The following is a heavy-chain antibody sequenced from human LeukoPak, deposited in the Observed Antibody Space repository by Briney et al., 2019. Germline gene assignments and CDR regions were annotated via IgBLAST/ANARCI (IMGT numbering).Heavy chain of an antibody. CDR2: ISGSGGST. J-gene: IGHJ4*02. CDR3: AKPRSVLRFLEWFLDY. CDR1: GFTFSSYA. Sequence: GGSLRLSCAASGFTFSSYAMSWVRQAPGKGLEWVSAISGSGGSTYYADFVKGRFTISRDNSKNTLYLQMNSLRAEDTAVYYCAKPRSVLRFLEWFLDYWGQGTLVTVSS. V-gene: IGHV3-23*01. D-gene: IGHD3-3*01.